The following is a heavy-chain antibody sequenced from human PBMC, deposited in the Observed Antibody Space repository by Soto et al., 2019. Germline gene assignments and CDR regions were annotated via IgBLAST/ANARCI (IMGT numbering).Heavy chain of an antibody. J-gene: IGHJ4*02. D-gene: IGHD1-26*01. Sequence: GGSLRLSCAASGFTFDDYAMHWVRQAPGKGLEWVSGISWNSGSIGYADSVKGRFTISRDNAKNSLYLQMNSLRAEDTALYYCAKGRLVGATPFDYWGQGTLVPVSS. CDR1: GFTFDDYA. V-gene: IGHV3-9*01. CDR3: AKGRLVGATPFDY. CDR2: ISWNSGSI.